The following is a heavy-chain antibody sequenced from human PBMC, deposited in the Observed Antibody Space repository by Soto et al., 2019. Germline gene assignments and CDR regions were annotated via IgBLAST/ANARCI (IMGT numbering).Heavy chain of an antibody. CDR2: MSYAGSNK. CDR3: AKETSTRITIFGVVIDNVNWYFDL. CDR1: GFTFSSYG. J-gene: IGHJ2*01. Sequence: QVQLVESGGGVVQPGRSLRLSCAASGFTFSSYGMHWVRQAPGKGLEWVAVMSYAGSNKYYADSVKGRFTISRDNSKNPLYLQLNSLRAEDTAVYYCAKETSTRITIFGVVIDNVNWYFDLWGRGTLVTVSS. D-gene: IGHD3-3*01. V-gene: IGHV3-30*18.